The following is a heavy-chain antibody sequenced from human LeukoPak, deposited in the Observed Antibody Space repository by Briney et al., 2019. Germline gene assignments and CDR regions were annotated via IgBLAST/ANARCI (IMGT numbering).Heavy chain of an antibody. D-gene: IGHD3-22*01. CDR2: IHHSGST. CDR3: AGKYYYHSSGYFYVDY. Sequence: SETLSLTCAVSGYSISSGYYWGWIRQTPGKGLEWIGSIHHSGSTYYNPSLKSRVTILMDTSKNHFSLKLNSVTAADTAVYYCAGKYYYHSSGYFYVDYWGLGTLVTVSS. J-gene: IGHJ4*02. V-gene: IGHV4-38-2*01. CDR1: GYSISSGYY.